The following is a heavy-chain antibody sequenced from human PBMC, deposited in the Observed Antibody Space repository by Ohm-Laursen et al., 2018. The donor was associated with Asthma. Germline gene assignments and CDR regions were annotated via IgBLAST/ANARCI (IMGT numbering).Heavy chain of an antibody. J-gene: IGHJ4*02. V-gene: IGHV3-33*01. Sequence: SLRLSCAASGFTFSSYGMHWVRQAPGKGLEWVAVIWYDGSNKYYADSVKGRFTISRDNSKNTLYLQMNSLRAEDTAVYYCARSKGVVPAAIRLYFDYWGQGTLVTVSS. CDR1: GFTFSSYG. CDR2: IWYDGSNK. D-gene: IGHD2-2*02. CDR3: ARSKGVVPAAIRLYFDY.